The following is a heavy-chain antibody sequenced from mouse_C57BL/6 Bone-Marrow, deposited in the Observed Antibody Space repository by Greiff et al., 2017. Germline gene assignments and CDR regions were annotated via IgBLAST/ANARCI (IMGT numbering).Heavy chain of an antibody. D-gene: IGHD1-1*02. V-gene: IGHV1-64*01. Sequence: QVQLQQSGAELVKPGASVKLSCKASGYTFTSYWMHWVKQRPGQGLEWIGMIHPNSGSTNYNEKFKSKATLTVDKSSSTAYMQLSSLTSADSAVYYCAREGITLEAYWGQGTLVTVSA. CDR2: IHPNSGST. J-gene: IGHJ3*01. CDR1: GYTFTSYW. CDR3: AREGITLEAY.